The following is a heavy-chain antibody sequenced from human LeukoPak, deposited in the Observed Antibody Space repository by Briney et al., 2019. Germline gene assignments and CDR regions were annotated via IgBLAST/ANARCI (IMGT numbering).Heavy chain of an antibody. Sequence: SETLSLTCTVSGGSISSSSYYWGWIRQPPGKGLEWIGSIYHSGSTNYNPSLKSRVTISVDKSKNQFSLKLSSVTAADTAVYYCARYSYGQSTAFDIWGQGTMVTVSS. CDR1: GGSISSSSYY. CDR3: ARYSYGQSTAFDI. J-gene: IGHJ3*02. V-gene: IGHV4-39*07. CDR2: IYHSGST. D-gene: IGHD5-18*01.